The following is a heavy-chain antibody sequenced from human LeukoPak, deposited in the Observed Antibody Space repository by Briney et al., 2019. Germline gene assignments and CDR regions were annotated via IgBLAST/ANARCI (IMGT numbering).Heavy chain of an antibody. CDR3: AREMSDYYDSSGYAY. Sequence: GGSLRLSCAASEFTFRNYAMSWVRQAPGKGLEWVSGISGPGSNTYYADSVKGRFTISRDNSKNTLYLQMNSLRAEDTAVYYCAREMSDYYDSSGYAYWGQGTLVTVSS. CDR1: EFTFRNYA. V-gene: IGHV3-23*01. CDR2: ISGPGSNT. D-gene: IGHD3-22*01. J-gene: IGHJ4*02.